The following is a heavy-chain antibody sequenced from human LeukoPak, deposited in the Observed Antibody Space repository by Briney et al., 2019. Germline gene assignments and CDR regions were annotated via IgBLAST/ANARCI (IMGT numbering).Heavy chain of an antibody. CDR1: GGSFSGYY. CDR3: ARVRSRYCSSTSCTQAHMDV. J-gene: IGHJ6*02. V-gene: IGHV4-34*01. D-gene: IGHD2-2*01. Sequence: SETLSLTCAVYGGSFSGYYWSWIRQPPGKGLEWIGEINHSGSTNYNPSLKSRVTISVGTSKNQFSLKLSSVTAADTAVYYCARVRSRYCSSTSCTQAHMDVWGQGTTVTVSS. CDR2: INHSGST.